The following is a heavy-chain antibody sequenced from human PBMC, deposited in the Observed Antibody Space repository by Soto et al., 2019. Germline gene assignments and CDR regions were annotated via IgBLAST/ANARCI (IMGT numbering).Heavy chain of an antibody. V-gene: IGHV4-39*01. CDR3: ARHFRGSGATRSPVQTPDY. J-gene: IGHJ4*02. CDR2: IYYSGST. D-gene: IGHD2-15*01. Sequence: PSETLSLTCTVSGGSISSSSYYWGWIRQPPGKGLEWIGSIYYSGSTYYNPSLKSRVTISVDTSKNQFSLKLSSVTAADTAVYYCARHFRGSGATRSPVQTPDYWGQGTLVTVSS. CDR1: GGSISSSSYY.